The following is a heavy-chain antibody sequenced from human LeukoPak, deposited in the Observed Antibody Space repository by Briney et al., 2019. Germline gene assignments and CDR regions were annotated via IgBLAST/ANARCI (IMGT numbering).Heavy chain of an antibody. Sequence: ASVKVSCKASGYTFTSYNMHWVRQAPGQGLEWMGIINPSDSSTTYAQNFRGRVTMTRDTSISTAYLELTRLTSDDTAMYYCARVGTTDYWGQGTLVTVSS. CDR1: GYTFTSYN. CDR3: ARVGTTDY. D-gene: IGHD4-17*01. J-gene: IGHJ4*02. V-gene: IGHV1-46*01. CDR2: INPSDSST.